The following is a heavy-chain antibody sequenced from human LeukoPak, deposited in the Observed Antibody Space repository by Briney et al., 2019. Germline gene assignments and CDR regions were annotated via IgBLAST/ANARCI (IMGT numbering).Heavy chain of an antibody. CDR1: GGSISSYY. V-gene: IGHV4-59*01. CDR2: IYYSGST. CDR3: ARNLIPEQLVLNF. J-gene: IGHJ4*02. Sequence: SETLSLTCTVSGGSISSYYWSWIRQPPGKGLEWIGYIYYSGSTNYNPSLKSRITISVDTSKNQFSLKLSSVTPEDTAVYYCARNLIPEQLVLNFWGQGTLVTVSS. D-gene: IGHD6-13*01.